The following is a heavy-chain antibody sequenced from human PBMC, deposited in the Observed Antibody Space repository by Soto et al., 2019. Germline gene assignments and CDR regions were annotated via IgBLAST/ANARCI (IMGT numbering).Heavy chain of an antibody. CDR2: IKEDGSAK. CDR3: AREDFYRFDY. CDR1: GLTFTSYC. J-gene: IGHJ4*02. Sequence: EVQLVESGGGLVQPGASLRVSCAASGLTFTSYCMSWVRQAPGKGLEWVANIKEDGSAKYYLDSVKGRFTISRDNAKNSLYLQMNSLRAEDTAVYYCAREDFYRFDYWGQGNLVTVSS. V-gene: IGHV3-7*01.